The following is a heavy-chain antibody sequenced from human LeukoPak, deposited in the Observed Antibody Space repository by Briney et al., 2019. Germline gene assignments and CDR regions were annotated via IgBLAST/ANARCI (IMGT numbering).Heavy chain of an antibody. CDR1: GFTFSSYW. J-gene: IGHJ4*02. CDR3: ARTRYYYDSSGYYYSTTGFDY. Sequence: GRSLRLSCAASGFTFSSYWMHWVRQAPGKGLVWVSRIKSDGSSTSYADSVKGRFTISRDNAKNTLYLQMNSLRAEDTAVYYCARTRYYYDSSGYYYSTTGFDYWGQGTLVTVSS. D-gene: IGHD3-22*01. V-gene: IGHV3-74*01. CDR2: IKSDGSST.